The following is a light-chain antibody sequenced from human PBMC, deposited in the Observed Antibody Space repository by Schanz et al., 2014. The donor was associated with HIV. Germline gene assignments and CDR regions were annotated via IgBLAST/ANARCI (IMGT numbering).Light chain of an antibody. CDR1: YIGSKS. Sequence: SYELTQPPSVSVAPGKTARITCGGNYIGSKSVHWYQQRPGQAPVLVIYYDNDRPSGVPDRFSVSKSGALASLVISGLRSEDEADYYCQSYDGTLKAVVVGGGTKVTVL. V-gene: IGLV3-21*01. J-gene: IGLJ2*01. CDR2: YDN. CDR3: QSYDGTLKAVV.